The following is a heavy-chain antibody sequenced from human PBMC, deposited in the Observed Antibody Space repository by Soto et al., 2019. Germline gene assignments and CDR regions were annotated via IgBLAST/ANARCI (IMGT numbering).Heavy chain of an antibody. Sequence: SVNVYCKASGYTFTSYYMHWVRQAPRQRLEWMGIINPSGGSTSYAQKFQGRVTMTRDTSTSTVYMELSSLRSEDTAVYYCARELRWFGELVSRDYYYYYGMDVWGQGTTVTVSS. V-gene: IGHV1-46*01. CDR3: ARELRWFGELVSRDYYYYYGMDV. CDR2: INPSGGST. D-gene: IGHD3-10*01. J-gene: IGHJ6*02. CDR1: GYTFTSYY.